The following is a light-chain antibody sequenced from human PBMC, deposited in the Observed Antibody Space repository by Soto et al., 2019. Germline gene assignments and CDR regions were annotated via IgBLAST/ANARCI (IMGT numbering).Light chain of an antibody. CDR3: QHFNSYPWT. V-gene: IGKV1-5*01. CDR2: GVS. J-gene: IGKJ1*01. Sequence: DIQMTQSPSTLSASVGDRVTITCRASRSSGTWLAWYPQRSGKAPKLLVYGVSSLETGVPSRFSGSGSGTEFTLTISSLQPDDFATYYCQHFNSYPWTFGQGTKVDIK. CDR1: RSSGTW.